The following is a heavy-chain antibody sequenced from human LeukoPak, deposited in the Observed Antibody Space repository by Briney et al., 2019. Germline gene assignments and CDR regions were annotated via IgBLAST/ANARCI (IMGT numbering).Heavy chain of an antibody. CDR1: GSSFTSYW. CDR2: IYPGDSDT. Sequence: GASLQISCEGSGSSFTSYWIGWVRQLPGKGLEWMGIIYPGDSDTRYSPSFQGQVTISADKSISTAYLQWSSLKASDTAMYYCARLLDGSYYDYWGQGTLVTVSS. CDR3: ARLLDGSYYDY. J-gene: IGHJ4*02. V-gene: IGHV5-51*01. D-gene: IGHD1-26*01.